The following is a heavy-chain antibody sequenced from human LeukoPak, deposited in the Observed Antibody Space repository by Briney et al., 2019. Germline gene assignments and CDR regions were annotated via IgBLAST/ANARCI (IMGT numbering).Heavy chain of an antibody. CDR3: TRVEYGGAQYNDY. D-gene: IGHD1-1*01. J-gene: IGHJ4*02. Sequence: GGSLRLSCAASGFTFSSYAMSWVRQAPGKGLEWVSAISGSGGSTYYADSVKGRFTISRDNSKKMLYLQMNSLRGEDTAVYYSTRVEYGGAQYNDYWGQGTLVTVSS. CDR1: GFTFSSYA. CDR2: ISGSGGST. V-gene: IGHV3-23*01.